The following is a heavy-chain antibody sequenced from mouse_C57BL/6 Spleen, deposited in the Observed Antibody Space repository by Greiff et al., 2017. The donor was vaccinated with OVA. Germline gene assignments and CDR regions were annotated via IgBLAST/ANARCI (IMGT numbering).Heavy chain of an antibody. CDR3: ARDTTVVADYAMDY. CDR1: GFSLTSYA. Sequence: VQVEESGPGLVAPSQSLSITCTVSGFSLTSYAISWVRQPPGKGLEWLGVIWPGGGTNYNSALKSRLSISKDNSKSQVFLKMNSLQTDDTARYYCARDTTVVADYAMDYWGQGTSVTVSS. D-gene: IGHD1-1*01. CDR2: IWPGGGT. V-gene: IGHV2-9-1*01. J-gene: IGHJ4*01.